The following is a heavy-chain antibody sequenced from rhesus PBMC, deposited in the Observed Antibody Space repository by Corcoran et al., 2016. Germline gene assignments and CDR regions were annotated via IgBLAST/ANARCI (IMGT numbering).Heavy chain of an antibody. Sequence: EVQLVQSGAEAKRHGESLKISCKTSGYRFISYWISWVRQRPGKGLEWMGALFPSDSDPRYTPSFQGQVTISADKSISTAYLQWSRLKASDTATYYCAKGGRNQLDCWGQGVLVTVSS. CDR3: AKGGRNQLDC. CDR1: GYRFISYW. V-gene: IGHV5-20*01. J-gene: IGHJ4*01. CDR2: LFPSDSDP.